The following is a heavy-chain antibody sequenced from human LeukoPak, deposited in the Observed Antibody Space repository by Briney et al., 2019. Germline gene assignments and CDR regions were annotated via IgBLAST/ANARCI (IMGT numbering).Heavy chain of an antibody. J-gene: IGHJ6*03. D-gene: IGHD3-3*01. Sequence: ASVKVSCKASGGTFSSYAISWVRQAHGQGLEWMGGIIPIFGTANYAQKFQGRVTITTDESTSTAYMELSSLRSEDTAVYYCARCPVTIFGVVNRGYYYYMDVWGKGTTVTVSS. CDR2: IIPIFGTA. CDR3: ARCPVTIFGVVNRGYYYYMDV. V-gene: IGHV1-69*05. CDR1: GGTFSSYA.